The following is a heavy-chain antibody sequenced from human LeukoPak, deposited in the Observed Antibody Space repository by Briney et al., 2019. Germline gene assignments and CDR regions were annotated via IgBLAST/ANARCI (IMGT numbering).Heavy chain of an antibody. Sequence: SETLSLTCAVYGGSFSGYYWSWIRQPPGEGLEWIGEINHSGSTNYNPSLKSRVTISVDTSKNQFSLKLSSVTAADTAVYYCARGRDPPYYFDYWGQGTLVTVSS. CDR1: GGSFSGYY. J-gene: IGHJ4*02. CDR2: INHSGST. V-gene: IGHV4-34*01. CDR3: ARGRDPPYYFDY.